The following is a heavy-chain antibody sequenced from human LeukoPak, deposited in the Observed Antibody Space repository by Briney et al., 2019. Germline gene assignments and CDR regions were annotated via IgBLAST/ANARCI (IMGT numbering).Heavy chain of an antibody. D-gene: IGHD6-13*01. J-gene: IGHJ4*02. CDR1: GFSFSTHW. V-gene: IGHV3-21*05. CDR2: ISSSSSYI. CDR3: ARVAAAGYYFDF. Sequence: GGSLRLSCAASGFSFSTHWMDWVRQAPGKGLEWVSYISSSSSYINYADSVKGRFTISRDNAKNSLYLQMNSLRAEDTAVYYCARVAAAGYYFDFWGQGTLVTVSS.